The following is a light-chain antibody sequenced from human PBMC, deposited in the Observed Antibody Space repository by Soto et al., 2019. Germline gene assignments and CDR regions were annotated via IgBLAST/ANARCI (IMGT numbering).Light chain of an antibody. CDR1: QSVSSSY. CDR3: QQYGSSPPWS. V-gene: IGKV3-20*01. J-gene: IGKJ1*01. Sequence: EIVLTKSAGTLSLAQGERATLSYRAIQSVSSSYLAWYQQKPGQAPRLLIYGASSRATGIPDRFSGSGSGTDFTLTISRLEPEDFAVYYCQQYGSSPPWSFGQGTKVDIK. CDR2: GAS.